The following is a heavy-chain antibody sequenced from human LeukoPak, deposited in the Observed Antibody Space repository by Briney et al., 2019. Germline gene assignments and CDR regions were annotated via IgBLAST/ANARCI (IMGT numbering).Heavy chain of an antibody. CDR2: ISGSGGST. CDR1: GFTFSSYA. Sequence: GGSLRLSCAASGFTFSSYAMSWVRQAPGKGLEWVSAISGSGGSTYYADSVKGRFTISRDNSKNTLYLQMNSLRAEDTAVYYCAKAQRIFGVALWDYWGQGTLVTVSS. V-gene: IGHV3-23*01. D-gene: IGHD3-3*01. CDR3: AKAQRIFGVALWDY. J-gene: IGHJ4*02.